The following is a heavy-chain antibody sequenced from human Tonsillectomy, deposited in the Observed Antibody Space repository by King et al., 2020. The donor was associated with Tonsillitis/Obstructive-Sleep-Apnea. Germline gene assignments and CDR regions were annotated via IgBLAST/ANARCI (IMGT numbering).Heavy chain of an antibody. J-gene: IGHJ6*03. CDR3: ARAPPYCSSTSCYTNYYYYYMDV. V-gene: IGHV3-11*05. Sequence: VQLVESGGGLVKPGGSLRLSCAASGFTFSDYYMSWIRQAPGKGLEWVSYISSSSSYTNYEDSVKGRFTISRDNAKNSLYLQMNSLRAEDTAVYYCARAPPYCSSTSCYTNYYYYYMDVWGKGTTVTVSS. CDR2: ISSSSSYT. CDR1: GFTFSDYY. D-gene: IGHD2-2*02.